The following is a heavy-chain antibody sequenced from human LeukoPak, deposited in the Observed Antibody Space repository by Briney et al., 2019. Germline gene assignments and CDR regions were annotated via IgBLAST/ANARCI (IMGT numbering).Heavy chain of an antibody. CDR3: ARAVSSGYGIFDQ. J-gene: IGHJ4*02. CDR1: GFTFSSYW. D-gene: IGHD5-12*01. Sequence: PGRSLRLSCTASGFTFSSYWMHWVRQAPGKGLVWVSRISPDGRTTSSADSVKGRFTISRDNAKNTVSLQMNSLTAEDTAVYYCARAVSSGYGIFDQWGQGTLVTVSS. V-gene: IGHV3-74*01. CDR2: ISPDGRTT.